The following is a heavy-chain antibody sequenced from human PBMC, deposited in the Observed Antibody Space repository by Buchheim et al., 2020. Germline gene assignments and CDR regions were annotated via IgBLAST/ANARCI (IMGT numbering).Heavy chain of an antibody. V-gene: IGHV3-11*06. CDR1: GFSFSDYY. CDR3: ARVGLVGYCSGGAYAPGS. J-gene: IGHJ5*02. Sequence: QVQLVESGGGLVKPGGSLRLSCAASGFSFSDYYMSWIRRAPGRGLEWISYISSSSININYADSVKGRFTISRDNAKNSLYLQLNSLRAEDTAVYYCARVGLVGYCSGGAYAPGSWGQGT. D-gene: IGHD2-15*01. CDR2: ISSSSINI.